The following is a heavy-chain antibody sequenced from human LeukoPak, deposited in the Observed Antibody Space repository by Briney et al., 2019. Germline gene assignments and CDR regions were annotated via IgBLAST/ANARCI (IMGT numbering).Heavy chain of an antibody. CDR2: IRYDGSNK. V-gene: IGHV3-30*02. J-gene: IGHJ6*03. D-gene: IGHD3-10*01. CDR3: AKISGRPHPIYYYYYYMDV. Sequence: PGGSLRLSCAASGFTFSSYGMHWVRQAPGKGLEWVAFIRYDGSNKYYADSVKGRFTISRDNSKNTLYLHMNSLRAEDTAVYYCAKISGRPHPIYYYYYYMDVWGKGTTVTVSS. CDR1: GFTFSSYG.